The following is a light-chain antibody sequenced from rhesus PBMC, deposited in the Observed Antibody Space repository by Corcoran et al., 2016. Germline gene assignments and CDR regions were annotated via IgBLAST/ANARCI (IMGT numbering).Light chain of an antibody. CDR1: QTISSW. Sequence: DIQMTQSPSSLSASVGDIVTVTCQASQTISSWLAWYQQRPGKAPKPLIYKASSLESGVPSRLSGSGSGTDFTLTISSLQPEDFATYYCQQYNNAPMYSFGQGTKVEIK. V-gene: IGKV1-16*01. CDR2: KAS. J-gene: IGKJ2*01. CDR3: QQYNNAPMYS.